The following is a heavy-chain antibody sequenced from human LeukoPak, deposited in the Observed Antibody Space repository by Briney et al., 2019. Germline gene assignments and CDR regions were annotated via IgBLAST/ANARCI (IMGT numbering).Heavy chain of an antibody. CDR1: GGTFSSYA. CDR3: ARERGYSYGSDAFDI. Sequence: AASVKVSCKASGGTFSSYAISLVRQAPGQGLEWMGGIIPIFGTANYAQKFQGRVTITTGESTSTAYMELSSLRSEDTAVYYCARERGYSYGSDAFDIWGQGTMVTVSS. CDR2: IIPIFGTA. D-gene: IGHD5-18*01. J-gene: IGHJ3*02. V-gene: IGHV1-69*05.